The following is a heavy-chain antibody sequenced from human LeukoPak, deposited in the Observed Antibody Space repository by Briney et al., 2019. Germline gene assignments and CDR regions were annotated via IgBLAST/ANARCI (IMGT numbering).Heavy chain of an antibody. V-gene: IGHV1-69*05. D-gene: IGHD6-19*01. CDR2: IIPIFGTA. J-gene: IGHJ6*03. CDR3: ARAAVAGLLSGYYYYYMDV. CDR1: GYYFVTYP. Sequence: GASVKVSCKASGYYFVTYPINWVRQAPGQGLEWMGGIIPIFGTANYAQKFQGRVTMTRDTSISTAYMELSRLRSDDTAVYYCARAAVAGLLSGYYYYYMDVWGKGTTVTISS.